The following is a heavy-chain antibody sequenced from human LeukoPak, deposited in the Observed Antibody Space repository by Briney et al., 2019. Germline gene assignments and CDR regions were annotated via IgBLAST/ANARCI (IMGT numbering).Heavy chain of an antibody. CDR3: ASQYGSRQFDS. J-gene: IGHJ4*02. CDR2: TYYRSKWYS. V-gene: IGHV6-1*01. CDR1: VDSVSSNSAA. Sequence: SQTLSLTSAISVDSVSSNSAASNWIRQSPSRGLEWLGRTYYRSKWYSDSAVSVKGRITINPDTSKNPFSLRLNSVTPEDTAVYYCASQYGSRQFDSWGQGTLVTVSS. D-gene: IGHD3-10*01.